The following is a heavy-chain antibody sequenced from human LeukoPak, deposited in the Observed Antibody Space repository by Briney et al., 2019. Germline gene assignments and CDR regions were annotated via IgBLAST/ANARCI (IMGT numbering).Heavy chain of an antibody. J-gene: IGHJ4*02. D-gene: IGHD5-12*01. V-gene: IGHV3-21*01. Sequence: GGSLRLSCAASGFTFSSYSMNWVRQAPGKGLEWVSSISSSSSYIYYADSVKGRFTISRDNAKNSLYLQMNSLRAEDTAVYYCARGAAGYSGYDLVTYYSDYWGQGTLVTVSS. CDR1: GFTFSSYS. CDR3: ARGAAGYSGYDLVTYYSDY. CDR2: ISSSSSYI.